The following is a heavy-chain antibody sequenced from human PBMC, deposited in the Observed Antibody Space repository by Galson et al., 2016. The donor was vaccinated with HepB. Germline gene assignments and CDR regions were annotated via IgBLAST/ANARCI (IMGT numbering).Heavy chain of an antibody. V-gene: IGHV3-30*04. CDR3: ARPTTRGYSDYESPFDY. CDR1: GFIFSSYA. Sequence: SLRLSCAASGFIFSSYAMHWVRQAPGKGLEWVAVISYDGSTKYYADSVKGRFTNSRDNSKNIVYLQMNRLIAEDTAKYYCARPTTRGYSDYESPFDYWGQVTGVTVSS. CDR2: ISYDGSTK. J-gene: IGHJ4*02. D-gene: IGHD5-12*01.